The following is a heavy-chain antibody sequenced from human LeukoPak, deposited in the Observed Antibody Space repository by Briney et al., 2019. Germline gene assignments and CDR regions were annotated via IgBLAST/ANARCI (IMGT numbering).Heavy chain of an antibody. V-gene: IGHV3-30-3*01. J-gene: IGHJ3*02. Sequence: GGSLRLSCAASGFTFSSYAMHWVRQAPGKGLEWVAVISYDGSNKYYADSVKGRFTISRDNSKNTLYLQMNSLRAEDTAVYYCAGSSSMASFDAFDIWGQGTMVTVSS. CDR2: ISYDGSNK. CDR3: AGSSSMASFDAFDI. D-gene: IGHD2/OR15-2a*01. CDR1: GFTFSSYA.